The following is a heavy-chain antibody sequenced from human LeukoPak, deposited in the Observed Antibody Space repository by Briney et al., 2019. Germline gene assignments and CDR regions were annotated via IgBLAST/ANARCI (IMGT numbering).Heavy chain of an antibody. Sequence: GGSLRLSCAASGFTVSSKYMSWVRQAPGKGLEWVSVIYSGGSTYYADSVKGRFTISRDNTKNSLYLQMNSLRAEDTAVYYCARDPAAWDYWGQGTLVTVSS. CDR3: ARDPAAWDY. D-gene: IGHD6-13*01. V-gene: IGHV3-53*01. CDR2: IYSGGST. CDR1: GFTVSSKY. J-gene: IGHJ4*02.